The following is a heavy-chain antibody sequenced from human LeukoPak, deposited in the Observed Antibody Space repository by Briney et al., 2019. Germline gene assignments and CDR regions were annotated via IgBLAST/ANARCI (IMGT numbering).Heavy chain of an antibody. D-gene: IGHD2-2*01. CDR1: GGSIISYY. CDR3: ARDFLLGYCSSTSCLGGGNWFDP. J-gene: IGHJ5*02. V-gene: IGHV4-4*07. Sequence: PSETLSITCTVSGGSIISYYWSWIRQPGGKGLEWIGRIYTSGSTNYNRSLKSRVTMSVDTSKNQFSLKLSSVTAADTAVYYCARDFLLGYCSSTSCLGGGNWFDPWGQGTLVTVSS. CDR2: IYTSGST.